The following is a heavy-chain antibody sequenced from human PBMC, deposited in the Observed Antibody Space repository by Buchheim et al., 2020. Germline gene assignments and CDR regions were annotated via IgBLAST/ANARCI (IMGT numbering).Heavy chain of an antibody. CDR3: ARPLRYYDIFGYGMDV. CDR2: IWYDGSNK. CDR1: GFTFSSYG. D-gene: IGHD3-9*01. V-gene: IGHV3-33*01. J-gene: IGHJ6*02. Sequence: QVQLVESGGGVVQPGRSLRLSCAASGFTFSSYGMHWVRQAPGKGLEWVAVIWYDGSNKYYADSVKGRFTISRDNSKKKLYLHMNSLRAEDTAVYYCARPLRYYDIFGYGMDVWGQGTT.